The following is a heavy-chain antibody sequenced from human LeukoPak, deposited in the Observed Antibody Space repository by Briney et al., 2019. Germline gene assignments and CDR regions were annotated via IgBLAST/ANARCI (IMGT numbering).Heavy chain of an antibody. V-gene: IGHV3-74*01. CDR1: GFTFSSYW. CDR3: ARAGRGLRYFDWLTGDY. D-gene: IGHD3-9*01. Sequence: GGSLRLSCAAPGFTFSSYWMHWVRHAPGEGLLWVSRINSDGRGTNYADSVKGRFTISRDNAKNTVYMQMNSLRVEDTAVYYCARAGRGLRYFDWLTGDYRGQGILVTVSS. J-gene: IGHJ4*02. CDR2: INSDGRGT.